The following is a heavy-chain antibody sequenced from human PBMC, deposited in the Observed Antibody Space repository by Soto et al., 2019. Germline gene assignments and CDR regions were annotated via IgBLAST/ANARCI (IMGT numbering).Heavy chain of an antibody. D-gene: IGHD3-10*01. CDR3: AIRGSSYGMVV. Sequence: GEARQVSCKGSGYRFTRDCIGWVRQMLGKGLEWMGIIYPGDSDTRYSPSFQGQVTISADKSISTAYLQWSSLKASDTAMYSWAIRGSSYGMVVWCQGTTVTVS. J-gene: IGHJ6*02. V-gene: IGHV5-51*01. CDR1: GYRFTRDC. CDR2: IYPGDSDT.